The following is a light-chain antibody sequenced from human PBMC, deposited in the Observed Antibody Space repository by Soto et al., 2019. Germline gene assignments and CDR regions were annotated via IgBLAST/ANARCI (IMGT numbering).Light chain of an antibody. CDR1: QGIGND. CDR3: LHHYNYPLT. Sequence: DIQMTQFPSSLSASVGDRVTITCRASQGIGNDLGWYQHKPGKAPKRLIFSASTLDSGVPSRFSGGGFGTEFTLTISSLQPEDVATYYCLHHYNYPLTLGGGTKVEIK. CDR2: SAS. V-gene: IGKV1-17*01. J-gene: IGKJ4*01.